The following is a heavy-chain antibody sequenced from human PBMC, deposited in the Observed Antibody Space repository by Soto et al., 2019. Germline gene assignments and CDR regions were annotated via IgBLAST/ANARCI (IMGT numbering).Heavy chain of an antibody. CDR3: ARGKLGYCSGGSCTRYYYYYMDV. Sequence: QVQLQQWGAGLLKPSETLSLTCAVYGGSFSGYYWSWIRQPPGKGLEWIGEINHSGSTNYNPSLKSRVTISVDTSKNQFSLKLSSVTAADTAVYYCARGKLGYCSGGSCTRYYYYYMDVWGKGTTVTVSS. J-gene: IGHJ6*03. V-gene: IGHV4-34*01. CDR1: GGSFSGYY. D-gene: IGHD2-15*01. CDR2: INHSGST.